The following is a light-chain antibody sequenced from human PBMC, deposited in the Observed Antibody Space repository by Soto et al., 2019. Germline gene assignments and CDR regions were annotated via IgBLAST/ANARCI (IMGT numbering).Light chain of an antibody. V-gene: IGKV3-11*01. J-gene: IGKJ5*01. Sequence: EIVLTQSPATLSLSLGERATLSCRASQSIRTFLAWYQQKPGQAPRLLIYDASNRATGIPARFSGSGSGTDFTLTISSLEPEDSAVYYCQQRHMWPITFGQGTRLEIK. CDR1: QSIRTF. CDR3: QQRHMWPIT. CDR2: DAS.